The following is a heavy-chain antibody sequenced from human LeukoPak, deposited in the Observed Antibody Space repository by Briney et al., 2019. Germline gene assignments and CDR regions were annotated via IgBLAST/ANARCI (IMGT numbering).Heavy chain of an antibody. D-gene: IGHD3-16*02. CDR2: IKQDGSEK. V-gene: IGHV3-7*03. J-gene: IGHJ4*02. CDR1: GFTFSSYW. CDR3: ARRRAGELSRLYYFDD. Sequence: GGSLRLSCAASGFTFSSYWMSWVRQAPGKGLEWVANIKQDGSEKYYVDSVKGRFTISRDNAKNSLYLQMNSLRAEDTAVYYCARRRAGELSRLYYFDDWGQGTLVTVSS.